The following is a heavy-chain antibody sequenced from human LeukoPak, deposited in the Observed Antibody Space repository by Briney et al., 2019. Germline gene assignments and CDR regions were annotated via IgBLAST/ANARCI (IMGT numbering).Heavy chain of an antibody. CDR1: GFTFSSYG. CDR2: IRYDGSNK. D-gene: IGHD5-18*01. V-gene: IGHV3-30*02. Sequence: QPGGSLRLSCAASGFTFSSYGMHWARQAPGKGLEWVAFIRYDGSNKYYADSVKGRFTISRDNSKNTLYLQMNSLRAEDTAVYYCAKDRQLWLSRTLGDYWGQGTLVTVSS. CDR3: AKDRQLWLSRTLGDY. J-gene: IGHJ4*02.